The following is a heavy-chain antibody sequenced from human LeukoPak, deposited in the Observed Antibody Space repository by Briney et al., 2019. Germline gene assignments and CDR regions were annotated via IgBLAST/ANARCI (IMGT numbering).Heavy chain of an antibody. V-gene: IGHV1-18*04. CDR3: ARAGGCTNGVCYTHFDY. CDR1: GYTFTGYY. Sequence: ASVKVSCKASGYTFTGYYMHWVRQAPGQGLEWMGWISAYNGNTNYAQKLRGRVTMTTGTSTSTAYMELRSLRSDDTAVYYCARAGGCTNGVCYTHFDYWGQGTLVTVSS. D-gene: IGHD2-8*01. J-gene: IGHJ4*02. CDR2: ISAYNGNT.